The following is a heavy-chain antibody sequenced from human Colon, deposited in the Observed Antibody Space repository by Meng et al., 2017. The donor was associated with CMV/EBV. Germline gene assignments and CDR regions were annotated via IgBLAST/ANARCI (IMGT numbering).Heavy chain of an antibody. CDR1: GASISSSQYY. CDR3: AKRETRIDDSSGYWG. J-gene: IGHJ4*02. V-gene: IGHV4-39*01. CDR2: IYQSGST. Sequence: SETLSLTCSVSGASISSSQYYWGWIRQPPGKGLEWIASIYQSGSTYYNPSLKSRVTISVDTSKNRFSLKLSSVTAADTAVYYCAKRETRIDDSSGYWGWGQGTRVTVSS. D-gene: IGHD3-22*01.